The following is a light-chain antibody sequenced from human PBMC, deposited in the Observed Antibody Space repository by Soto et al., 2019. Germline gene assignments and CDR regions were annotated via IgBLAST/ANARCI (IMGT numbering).Light chain of an antibody. CDR3: AAWDDSLSGHYV. J-gene: IGLJ1*01. CDR2: RSD. CDR1: DSNIGRNV. V-gene: IGLV1-47*01. Sequence: PGLTHPRSASGTPGQRVTISCSGSDSNIGRNVVYWYQQLPGTAPKLLVYRSDQRPSGVPDRFSGSKSDTSASLAISGLRPEDEADYYCAAWDDSLSGHYVFGTGTKVTVL.